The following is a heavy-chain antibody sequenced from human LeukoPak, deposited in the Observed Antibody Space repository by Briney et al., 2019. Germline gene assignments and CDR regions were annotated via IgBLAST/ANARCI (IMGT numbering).Heavy chain of an antibody. V-gene: IGHV5-51*01. J-gene: IGHJ4*02. D-gene: IGHD5-18*01. Sequence: GESLKISCKGSEDSFTNYWIGWVRQMPGKGLEWMGIIYPGDSDTRYSPSFQGQVTISADKSISTAYLQRSSLKASDTAMYYCARRRGYSYVIDYWGQGTLVTVSS. CDR3: ARRRGYSYVIDY. CDR2: IYPGDSDT. CDR1: EDSFTNYW.